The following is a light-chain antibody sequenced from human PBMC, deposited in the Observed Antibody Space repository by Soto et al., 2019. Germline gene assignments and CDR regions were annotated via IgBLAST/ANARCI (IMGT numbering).Light chain of an antibody. CDR2: EVS. J-gene: IGLJ1*01. CDR1: SSDVGGYNY. CDR3: SSYTSSSTRV. Sequence: QSARTQPAWVSVSPGQSITISCSGTSSDVGGYNYVSWYQQHPGKAPKLMIYEVSNRPSGVSNRFSGSKSGNTASLTISGLQAEDEADYYCSSYTSSSTRVFGTGTKVTVL. V-gene: IGLV2-14*01.